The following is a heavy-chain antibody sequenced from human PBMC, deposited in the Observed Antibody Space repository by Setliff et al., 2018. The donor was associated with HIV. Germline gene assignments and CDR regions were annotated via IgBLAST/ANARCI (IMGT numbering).Heavy chain of an antibody. J-gene: IGHJ6*01. Sequence: SETLSLTCTVSGASISSYYWTRIRQPPGKGLEYIGYIYHFGNTNYNPSLKSRVTMSVDTSRNRVSLKLSSVTAADTAVYYCARDNSYYYGSGSHYWYGMDVWGQGTTVTVSS. D-gene: IGHD3-10*01. V-gene: IGHV4-59*01. CDR3: ARDNSYYYGSGSHYWYGMDV. CDR1: GASISSYY. CDR2: IYHFGNT.